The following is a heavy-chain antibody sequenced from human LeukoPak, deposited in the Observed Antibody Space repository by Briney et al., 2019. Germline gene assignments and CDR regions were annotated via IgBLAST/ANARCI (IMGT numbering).Heavy chain of an antibody. Sequence: GGPLRLSCAASGFTFSNAWMSWVRQAPGKGLEWVGRIKSKTDGGTADYAAPVKGRFTISRDDSKNTLYLQMNSLKTEDTAVYYCTLEAVDAFDIWGQGTMVTVSS. CDR3: TLEAVDAFDI. CDR1: GFTFSNAW. J-gene: IGHJ3*02. CDR2: IKSKTDGGTA. V-gene: IGHV3-15*01. D-gene: IGHD6-19*01.